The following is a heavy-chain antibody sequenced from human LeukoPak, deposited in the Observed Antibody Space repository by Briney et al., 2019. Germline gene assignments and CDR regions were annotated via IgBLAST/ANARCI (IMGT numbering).Heavy chain of an antibody. J-gene: IGHJ3*02. CDR1: GYPFTSYW. CDR2: IYPGDSDT. D-gene: IGHD2-21*01. V-gene: IGHV5-51*01. CDR3: ARLGYCGGDCSHDAFDI. Sequence: GESLKISCKGSGYPFTSYWIGWVRQMPGKGLEWMGIIYPGDSDTRYSPSFQGQVTISADKSISTAYLQWSSLKASDTAMYYCARLGYCGGDCSHDAFDIWGQGTMVTVSS.